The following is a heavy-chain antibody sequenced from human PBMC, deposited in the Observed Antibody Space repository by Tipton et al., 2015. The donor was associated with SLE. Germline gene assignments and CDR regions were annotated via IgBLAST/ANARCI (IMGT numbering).Heavy chain of an antibody. D-gene: IGHD6-13*01. CDR1: GGSITSGGNY. CDR3: ARRVAAAGRTEWFDP. J-gene: IGHJ5*02. Sequence: TLSLTCNVSGGSITSGGNYWSWIRQHPGKGLEWIGYIGYSGPTYYNPSLKSRVTISADMSKNQFSLKATSVTAADTAVYYCARRVAAAGRTEWFDPWGQGTLVTVSS. V-gene: IGHV4-31*03. CDR2: IGYSGPT.